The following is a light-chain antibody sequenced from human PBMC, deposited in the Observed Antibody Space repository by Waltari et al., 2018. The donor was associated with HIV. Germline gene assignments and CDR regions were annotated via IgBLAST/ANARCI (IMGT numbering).Light chain of an antibody. Sequence: QSALTQPASVSGSPGQSITISCTGTSSDVGGYNYVSWYHQHPGKAPKRMIYDVSKRPSCVSNRFSGAKSGNTASLTISGLQAEDEADYYCSSYTSSSVVFGGGTKLTVL. CDR1: SSDVGGYNY. CDR2: DVS. CDR3: SSYTSSSVV. V-gene: IGLV2-14*03. J-gene: IGLJ2*01.